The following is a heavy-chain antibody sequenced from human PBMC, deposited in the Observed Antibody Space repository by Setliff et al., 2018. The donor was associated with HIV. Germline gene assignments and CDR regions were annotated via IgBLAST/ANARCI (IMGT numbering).Heavy chain of an antibody. V-gene: IGHV4-39*01. CDR3: ARLTTVTNYYYYYMDV. CDR1: GGSIRSSSYY. D-gene: IGHD4-4*01. J-gene: IGHJ6*03. CDR2: IYYSGST. Sequence: LSPTCTVSGGSIRSSSYYWGWIRQPPGKGLEWIGIIYYSGSTYYNPSLKSRVTISVDTSKNQFSLKLSSVNAADTAVYYCARLTTVTNYYYYYMDVWGKGTTVTVSS.